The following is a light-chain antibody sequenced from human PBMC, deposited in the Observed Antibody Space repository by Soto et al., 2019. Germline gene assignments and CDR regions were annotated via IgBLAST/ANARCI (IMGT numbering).Light chain of an antibody. J-gene: IGKJ5*01. V-gene: IGKV3-11*01. CDR3: QQRQYWPPIT. Sequence: DILLTQSPATLSLSPVVIAPLSCRASQSVSNYLAWYQQKPGQAPRPLIYDASTRAAGVPARFSGSGSGTEFTLTISSLEPEDCAIYYCQQRQYWPPITFGQGTRLEIK. CDR2: DAS. CDR1: QSVSNY.